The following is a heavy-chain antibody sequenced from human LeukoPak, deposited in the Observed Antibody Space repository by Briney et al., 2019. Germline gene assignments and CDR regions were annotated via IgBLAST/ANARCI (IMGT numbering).Heavy chain of an antibody. V-gene: IGHV3-11*04. CDR1: GFTVSSNY. Sequence: PGGSLRLSCAASGFTVSSNYMSWVRQAPGKGLEWVSYISSSGSTIYYADSVKGRFTISRDNAKNSLYLQMNSLRAEDTAVYYCARDEAVAGTFGDYWGQGTLVTVSS. J-gene: IGHJ4*02. CDR3: ARDEAVAGTFGDY. D-gene: IGHD6-19*01. CDR2: ISSSGSTI.